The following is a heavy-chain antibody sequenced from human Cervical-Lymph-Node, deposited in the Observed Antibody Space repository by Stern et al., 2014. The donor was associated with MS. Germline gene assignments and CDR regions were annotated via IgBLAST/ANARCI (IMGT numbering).Heavy chain of an antibody. CDR1: GFGFATHG. Sequence: VQLVESGGGVVQPGRALRLSWAASGFGFATHGMHWGRQAPGKGLEWVAVISFDGNKKNYAVSVKGRFAISRDNSKNTLYLQMSSLRAEDTAXYYXAXGSXWYPFDYWGQGTLVTVSS. CDR3: AXGSXWYPFDY. D-gene: IGHD6-19*01. V-gene: IGHV3-30*03. CDR2: ISFDGNKK. J-gene: IGHJ4*02.